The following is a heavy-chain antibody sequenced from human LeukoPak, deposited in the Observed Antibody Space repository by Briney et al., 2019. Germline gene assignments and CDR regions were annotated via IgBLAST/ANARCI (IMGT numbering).Heavy chain of an antibody. V-gene: IGHV4-59*01. CDR3: ALYRSSRDYYYYYMDV. CDR1: GGSISSYY. CDR2: IYYSGST. D-gene: IGHD6-13*01. Sequence: SETLSLTCTVSGGSISSYYWSWIRQPPGKGLEWIGYIYYSGSTNYKPSLKSRVTISVDTSKNQFSLRLRSVTAADTAVYYCALYRSSRDYYYYYMDVWGKGTTVTVSS. J-gene: IGHJ6*03.